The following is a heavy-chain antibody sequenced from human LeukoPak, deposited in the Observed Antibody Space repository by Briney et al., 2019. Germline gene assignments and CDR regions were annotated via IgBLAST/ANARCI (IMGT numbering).Heavy chain of an antibody. D-gene: IGHD6-13*01. Sequence: GGSLRLSCAASGFTFSNYWMTWVRQAPGKGLEWGANIKQDGSEKYYVDSVKGRFTISRDNAKNSLYLQMNSLRGEDTAIYYCAREVQKLPGSSDYWGQGTLVTVSS. CDR2: IKQDGSEK. V-gene: IGHV3-7*01. CDR1: GFTFSNYW. CDR3: AREVQKLPGSSDY. J-gene: IGHJ4*02.